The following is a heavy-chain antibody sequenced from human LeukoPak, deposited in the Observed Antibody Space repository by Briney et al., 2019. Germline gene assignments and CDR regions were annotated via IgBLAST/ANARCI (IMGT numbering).Heavy chain of an antibody. Sequence: PGGSLRLSCTASGFTFSSYSMNGVRQARGKGLEWISYIRSSSSTIYYADSMKGRFTISRDNAKNSLYLQMNSLRAEDTAVYYCARMNYISSGWGAPFDYWGQGTLVTVSS. J-gene: IGHJ4*02. V-gene: IGHV3-48*04. CDR1: GFTFSSYS. CDR2: IRSSSSTI. D-gene: IGHD1-7*01. CDR3: ARMNYISSGWGAPFDY.